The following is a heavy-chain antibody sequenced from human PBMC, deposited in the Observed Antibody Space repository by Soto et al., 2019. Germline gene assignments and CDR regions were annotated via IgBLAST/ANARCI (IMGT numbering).Heavy chain of an antibody. D-gene: IGHD6-13*01. CDR1: GGSFSGYY. J-gene: IGHJ4*02. V-gene: IGHV4-34*01. CDR2: INHSGST. CDR3: ARSRYSRSLFDY. Sequence: KPSETLSLTCAVYGGSFSGYYWSWIRQPPGKGLEWIGEINHSGSTNYNPSLKSRVTISVDTSKNQFSLKLSSVTAADTAVYYCARSRYSRSLFDYWGQGTLVTVSS.